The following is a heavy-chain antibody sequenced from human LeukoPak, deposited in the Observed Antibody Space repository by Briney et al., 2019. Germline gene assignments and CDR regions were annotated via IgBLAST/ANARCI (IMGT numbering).Heavy chain of an antibody. CDR1: GLTFTKAW. Sequence: GGSLRLSCAASGLTFTKAWMTWFRQAPGEGLEWVGRIKSNTDGGTTDYAAPVKGRFTISRDNSKNTLYLQMNSLRAEDTAVYYCARAGLHHFDYWGQGTLVTVSS. J-gene: IGHJ4*02. D-gene: IGHD5-24*01. CDR3: ARAGLHHFDY. V-gene: IGHV3-15*01. CDR2: IKSNTDGGTT.